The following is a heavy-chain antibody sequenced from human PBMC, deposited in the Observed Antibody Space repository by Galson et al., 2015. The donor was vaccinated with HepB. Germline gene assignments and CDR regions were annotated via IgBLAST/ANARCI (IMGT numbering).Heavy chain of an antibody. Sequence: SLRLSCAASGFTFSSYWMHWVRQAPGKGLVWVSRIKSDGSSTSYADSVKGRFTISRDNAKNTLYLQMNSLRAEDTAMYYCARDLDVGLWSGYYEDYYYGMDVWGQGTTVTVSS. CDR2: IKSDGSST. J-gene: IGHJ6*02. V-gene: IGHV3-74*01. CDR1: GFTFSSYW. CDR3: ARDLDVGLWSGYYEDYYYGMDV. D-gene: IGHD3-3*01.